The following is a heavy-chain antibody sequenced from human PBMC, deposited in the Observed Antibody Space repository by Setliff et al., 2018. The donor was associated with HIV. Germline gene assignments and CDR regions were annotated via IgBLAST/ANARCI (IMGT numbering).Heavy chain of an antibody. Sequence: VASVKVSCKASGSTFTSYAINWVRQAPGQGLEWMGGIIPIFSTSNYAQRFQGRVTITADESTSTAYMELYNLRSEDTAMYYCTRGRGIIGALVYWGQGTLVTV. CDR1: GSTFTSYA. CDR2: IIPIFSTS. CDR3: TRGRGIIGALVY. J-gene: IGHJ4*02. D-gene: IGHD2-21*01. V-gene: IGHV1-69*13.